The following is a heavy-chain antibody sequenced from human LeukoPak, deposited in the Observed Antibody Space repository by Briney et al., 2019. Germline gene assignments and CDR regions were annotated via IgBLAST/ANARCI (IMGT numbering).Heavy chain of an antibody. Sequence: PGGSLRLSCVASGFTFDDYAMHWVRQAPGKGLEWVSGISWNSGSIGYADSVKGRFTISRDNAKNSLYLQMNSLRAEDTALYYCAKPEDYGDYAHWGQGTLVTVSS. CDR3: AKPEDYGDYAH. D-gene: IGHD4-17*01. J-gene: IGHJ4*02. CDR1: GFTFDDYA. CDR2: ISWNSGSI. V-gene: IGHV3-9*01.